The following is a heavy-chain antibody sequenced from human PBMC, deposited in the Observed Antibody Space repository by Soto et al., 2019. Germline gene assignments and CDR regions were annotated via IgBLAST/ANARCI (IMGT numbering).Heavy chain of an antibody. CDR3: ARKGAAASYSHYYMDV. Sequence: ASETLSLTCTVSGGSISPYYWSWIRQPPGKGLEWIGYIYYSGNTNYNPSLESRVTISVDTSRNQFSLKLTSVTAADTAVYYCARKGAAASYSHYYMDVWGRGTTVTSP. V-gene: IGHV4-59*01. CDR2: IYYSGNT. D-gene: IGHD6-13*01. CDR1: GGSISPYY. J-gene: IGHJ6*03.